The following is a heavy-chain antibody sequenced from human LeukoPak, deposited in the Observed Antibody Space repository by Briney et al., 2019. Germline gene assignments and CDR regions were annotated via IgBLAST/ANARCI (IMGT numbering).Heavy chain of an antibody. CDR3: ARLAYYYGSGSYYSYDY. J-gene: IGHJ4*02. Sequence: SETLSLTCAVYGGSFSGYYWSWIRQPPGKGLEWIGEINHSGSTNYNPSLKSRVTISVDTSKNQFSLKLSSVTAADTAVYYCARLAYYYGSGSYYSYDYWGQGTLVTVSP. V-gene: IGHV4-34*01. D-gene: IGHD3-10*01. CDR1: GGSFSGYY. CDR2: INHSGST.